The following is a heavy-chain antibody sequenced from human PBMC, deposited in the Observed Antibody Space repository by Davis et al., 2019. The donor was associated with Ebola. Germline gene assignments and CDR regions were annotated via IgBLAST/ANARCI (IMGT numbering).Heavy chain of an antibody. CDR2: ISAYNGNT. J-gene: IGHJ5*02. CDR3: AREVGGAYDSEERDWFDP. CDR1: GYTFTSYY. V-gene: IGHV1-18*04. Sequence: ASVKVSCKASGYTFTSYYMHWVRQAPGQGLEWMGWISAYNGNTNYAQKLQGRVTMTTDTSTSTAYMELRSLRSDDTAVYYCAREVGGAYDSEERDWFDPWGQGTLVTVSS. D-gene: IGHD3-22*01.